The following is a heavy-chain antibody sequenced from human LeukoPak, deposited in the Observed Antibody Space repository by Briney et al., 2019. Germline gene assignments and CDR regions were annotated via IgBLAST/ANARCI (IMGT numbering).Heavy chain of an antibody. V-gene: IGHV3-23*01. CDR1: GFTFSSYA. J-gene: IGHJ4*02. Sequence: GGSLRLSCAASGFTFSSYAMSWVRQAPGKGLEWVSAISGSGGSTYYTDSVKGRFTISRDNSKNTLYLQMNSLRAEDTAVYYCAKNIAVAGTGYFDYWGQGTLVTVSS. CDR2: ISGSGGST. CDR3: AKNIAVAGTGYFDY. D-gene: IGHD6-19*01.